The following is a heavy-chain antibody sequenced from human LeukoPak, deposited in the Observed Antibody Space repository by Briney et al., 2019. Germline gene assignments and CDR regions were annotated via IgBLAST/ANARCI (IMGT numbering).Heavy chain of an antibody. CDR3: AREAYYGSGEDY. CDR1: GGSISSYY. Sequence: SETLSLTCAVYGGSISSYYWSWIRQPPGKGLEWIGYIYYSGSTNYNPSLKSRVTISVDTSKNQFSLKLSSVTAADTAVYYCAREAYYGSGEDYWGQGILVTVSS. V-gene: IGHV4-59*08. J-gene: IGHJ4*02. D-gene: IGHD3-10*01. CDR2: IYYSGST.